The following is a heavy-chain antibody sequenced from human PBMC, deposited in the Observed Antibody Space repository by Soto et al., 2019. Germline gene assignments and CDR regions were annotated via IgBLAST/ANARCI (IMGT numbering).Heavy chain of an antibody. J-gene: IGHJ4*02. Sequence: WASVKVSCKASGYTFTGYYIHWVRQAPGQRLEWMGWINPNNGDTNYAQNFQGRVTMTRDTSTRTAYMDLNSLTFDDTAVYYCARHSGYDYVFDYWGQGTLVTVSS. D-gene: IGHD5-12*01. V-gene: IGHV1-2*02. CDR2: INPNNGDT. CDR1: GYTFTGYY. CDR3: ARHSGYDYVFDY.